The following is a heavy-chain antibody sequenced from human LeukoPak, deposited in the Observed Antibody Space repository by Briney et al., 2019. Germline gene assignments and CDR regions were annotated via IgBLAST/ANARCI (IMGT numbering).Heavy chain of an antibody. CDR2: IKRDEGDT. CDR1: GFTFSNYW. Sequence: GGSLRLSCAASGFTFSNYWMSWVRQAPGKGLEWVANIKRDEGDTYYLDSVRGRFTISRDNAKNSLYLQMNSLRAEDTAVYYCAREGKKCSSTSCYRVYYYMDVWGKGTTVTVSS. D-gene: IGHD2-2*02. V-gene: IGHV3-7*01. J-gene: IGHJ6*03. CDR3: AREGKKCSSTSCYRVYYYMDV.